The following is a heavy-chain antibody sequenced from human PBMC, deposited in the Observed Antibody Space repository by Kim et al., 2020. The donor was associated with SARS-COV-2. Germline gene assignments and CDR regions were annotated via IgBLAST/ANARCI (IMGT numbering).Heavy chain of an antibody. Sequence: GTGRYTISRDHPKNTLYLQMNSLRAEDTAVYYCAKYNYDSSGYYPTFFDYWGQGTLVTVSS. CDR3: AKYNYDSSGYYPTFFDY. V-gene: IGHV3-23*01. J-gene: IGHJ4*02. D-gene: IGHD3-22*01.